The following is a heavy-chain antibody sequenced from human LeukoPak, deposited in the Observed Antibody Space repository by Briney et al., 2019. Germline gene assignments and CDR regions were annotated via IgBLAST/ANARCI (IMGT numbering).Heavy chain of an antibody. D-gene: IGHD1-1*01. CDR3: AKSLFTSATGTGRAFRI. CDR1: EFTFSKFP. J-gene: IGHJ3*02. Sequence: GGSLRLSCAASEFTFSKFPMGWVRQAPGRGLEWVSAISASGDVTFHADSVRGRFTISRDNSKSTLFLQMNDLRVEDTAKFYCAKSLFTSATGTGRAFRIWGQGTMVSVSS. CDR2: ISASGDVT. V-gene: IGHV3-23*01.